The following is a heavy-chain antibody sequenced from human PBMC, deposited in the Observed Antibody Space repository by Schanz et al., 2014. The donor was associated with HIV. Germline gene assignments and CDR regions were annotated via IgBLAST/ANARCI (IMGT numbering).Heavy chain of an antibody. CDR3: AKSGGDASYYYVSGSYSTGWLDP. Sequence: QVQLQQWGAGLLKPSETLSLTCAVYGGSLSGYKWSWIRQPPGKGLEWIGEISHSGNTNYNPILKSRVTISVDRSKNQFSLKVTSVTAADTAVYYCAKSGGDASYYYVSGSYSTGWLDPWGQGTLVTVSS. J-gene: IGHJ5*02. CDR1: GGSLSGYK. V-gene: IGHV4-34*01. D-gene: IGHD3-10*01. CDR2: ISHSGNT.